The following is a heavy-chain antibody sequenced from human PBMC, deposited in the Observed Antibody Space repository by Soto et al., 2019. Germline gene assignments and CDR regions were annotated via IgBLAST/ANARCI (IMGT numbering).Heavy chain of an antibody. J-gene: IGHJ4*02. CDR2: IIPIFGTA. CDR1: GGTFSSYA. CDR3: AREGPLDYCSGGSCYFDY. Sequence: QVQLVQSGAEVKKPGSSVKVSCKASGGTFSSYAISWVRQAPGQGLEWIGGIIPIFGTANYAQKFQGRVTITADESTSTAYMELSSLRSEDTAVYYCAREGPLDYCSGGSCYFDYWGQGTLVTVSS. D-gene: IGHD2-15*01. V-gene: IGHV1-69*01.